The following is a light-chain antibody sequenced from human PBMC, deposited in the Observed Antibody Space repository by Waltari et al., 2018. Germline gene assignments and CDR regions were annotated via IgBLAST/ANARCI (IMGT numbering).Light chain of an antibody. V-gene: IGKV1-5*01. Sequence: DTQMTQSPSTLSASVGDRVTITCRASQCISSSLAWYQQKPGRAPRLLIYDASTLESGVPLRFSGSGSGTEFTLTISKLQPDDFATYFCQHYSPYSWTFGQGTKVEIK. CDR1: QCISSS. CDR2: DAS. J-gene: IGKJ1*01. CDR3: QHYSPYSWT.